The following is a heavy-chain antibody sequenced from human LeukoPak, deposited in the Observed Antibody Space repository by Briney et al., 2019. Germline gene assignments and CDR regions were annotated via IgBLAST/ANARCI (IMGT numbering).Heavy chain of an antibody. CDR3: ARESRSVVTRYFQH. J-gene: IGHJ1*01. CDR1: GYTFSSYS. Sequence: GGSLRLSCAASGYTFSSYSMNWVRQAPGKGLEWVSSISSSSTYIYYADSVKGRFTISRDNAKNSLYLQMNSLRADDTAIYYCARESRSVVTRYFQHWGQGTLVTVSS. CDR2: ISSSSTYI. V-gene: IGHV3-21*01. D-gene: IGHD4-23*01.